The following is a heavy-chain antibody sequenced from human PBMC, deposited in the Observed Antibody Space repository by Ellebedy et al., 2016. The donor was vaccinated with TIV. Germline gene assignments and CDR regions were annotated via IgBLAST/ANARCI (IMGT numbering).Heavy chain of an antibody. CDR3: ARSRYSSGWPYFDY. V-gene: IGHV5-51*01. J-gene: IGHJ4*02. Sequence: GESLKISCKGSGYRISSSWIGWVRQMPGKGLEWMGIIYVGDSDTRYGPSFQGQVTISADKSISTTSLQWSSLKASDTAMYYCARSRYSSGWPYFDYWGQGTLVTVSS. D-gene: IGHD6-19*01. CDR2: IYVGDSDT. CDR1: GYRISSSW.